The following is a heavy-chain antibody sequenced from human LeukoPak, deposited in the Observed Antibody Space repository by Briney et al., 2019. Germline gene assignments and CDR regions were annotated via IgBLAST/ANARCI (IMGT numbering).Heavy chain of an antibody. V-gene: IGHV4-39*07. CDR2: IYYGGTT. Sequence: SETLSLTCTVSFGSISSDSHYWGWIRQPPGNRLEWIASIYYGGTTQYNPSLKSRATISIDTSNNRFSLRLTSATAADTAVYYCARWSSDWENNYFDPWGQEILVTVSS. J-gene: IGHJ5*02. D-gene: IGHD6-19*01. CDR1: FGSISSDSHY. CDR3: ARWSSDWENNYFDP.